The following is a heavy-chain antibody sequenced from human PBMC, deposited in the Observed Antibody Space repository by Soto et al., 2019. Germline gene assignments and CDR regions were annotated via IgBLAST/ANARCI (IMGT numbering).Heavy chain of an antibody. CDR2: IYYSGST. V-gene: IGHV4-39*01. J-gene: IGHJ3*02. CDR3: ARRSLGYCSGGSCYSLWVYAFDI. Sequence: LETLPHTCTVSGGSISSSSYCWGWIRKPPGKGLEWIGSIYYSGSTYYNPSLKSRVTISVDTSKNQFSLKLSSVTAADTAVYYCARRSLGYCSGGSCYSLWVYAFDIWGQGTMVTVSS. D-gene: IGHD2-15*01. CDR1: GGSISSSSYC.